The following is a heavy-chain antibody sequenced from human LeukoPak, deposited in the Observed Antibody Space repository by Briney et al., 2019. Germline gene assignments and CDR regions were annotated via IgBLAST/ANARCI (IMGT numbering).Heavy chain of an antibody. J-gene: IGHJ4*02. V-gene: IGHV1-69*04. D-gene: IGHD3-16*02. Sequence: SVTVSFKASGGTFISYAISWVRQAPGQGGEGMGRIIPILGIANYVQKFQGRVKITADESTSTAYMELSSLRSEDTAVYYCARDFIGDYFDYWGQGTLVTVSS. CDR3: ARDFIGDYFDY. CDR2: IIPILGIA. CDR1: GGTFISYA.